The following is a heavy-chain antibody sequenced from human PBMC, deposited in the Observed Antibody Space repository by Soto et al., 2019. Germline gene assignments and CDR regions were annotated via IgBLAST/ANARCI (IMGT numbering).Heavy chain of an antibody. CDR1: GGSISSGGYY. CDR2: IYYSGST. D-gene: IGHD3-22*01. CDR3: ARGYYHQRTYNWFDP. J-gene: IGHJ5*02. Sequence: SETLSLTCTVSGGSISSGGYYWSWIRQHPGKGLEWIGYIYYSGSTYYNPSLKSRVTISVDTSKNQFSLKLSSVTAADTAVYYCARGYYHQRTYNWFDPWGQGTLVTVS. V-gene: IGHV4-31*03.